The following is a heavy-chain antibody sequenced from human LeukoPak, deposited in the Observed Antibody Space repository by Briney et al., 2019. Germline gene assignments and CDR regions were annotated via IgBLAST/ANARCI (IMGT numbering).Heavy chain of an antibody. J-gene: IGHJ4*02. V-gene: IGHV1-18*01. Sequence: GASVKVSCKASGYTFTSYGISWGRQAPGQGLEWMGWISAYNGNTNYAQKLQGRVTMTTDTSTSTAYMELRSLRSDDTAVYYCARDHRSLGYSYGYAYYYDSSGPGYWGQGTLVTVSS. CDR3: ARDHRSLGYSYGYAYYYDSSGPGY. CDR2: ISAYNGNT. D-gene: IGHD3-22*01. CDR1: GYTFTSYG.